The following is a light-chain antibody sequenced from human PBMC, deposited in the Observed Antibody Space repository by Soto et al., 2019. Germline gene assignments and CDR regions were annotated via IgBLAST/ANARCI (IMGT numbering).Light chain of an antibody. Sequence: DIQMPKSHSSLSASVGDRVTITCRASQSISSYLNWYQQKPGKAPKLLIYAASSLQSGVPSRFSGSGSGTDFTLTISSLQPEDFATYYCQQSYSTPGLTFGGGTKVDIK. CDR3: QQSYSTPGLT. CDR2: AAS. V-gene: IGKV1-39*01. CDR1: QSISSY. J-gene: IGKJ4*01.